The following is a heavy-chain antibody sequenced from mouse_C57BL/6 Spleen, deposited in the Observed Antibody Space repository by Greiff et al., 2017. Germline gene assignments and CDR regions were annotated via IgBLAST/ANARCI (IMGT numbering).Heavy chain of an antibody. Sequence: EVKLVESGGGLVQPKGSLKLSCAASGFSFNTYAMNWVRQAPGKGLEWVARIRSKSNNYATYYADSVKDRFTISRDDSESMLYLQMNNLKTEDTAMYYCVRRGDYDSDWYFDVWGTGTTVTVSS. J-gene: IGHJ1*03. D-gene: IGHD2-4*01. CDR2: IRSKSNNYAT. V-gene: IGHV10-1*01. CDR1: GFSFNTYA. CDR3: VRRGDYDSDWYFDV.